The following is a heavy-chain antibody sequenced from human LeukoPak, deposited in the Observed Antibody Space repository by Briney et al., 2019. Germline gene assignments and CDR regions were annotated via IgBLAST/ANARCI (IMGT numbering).Heavy chain of an antibody. CDR3: ARRCYDSSGFDY. D-gene: IGHD3-22*01. Sequence: PGESLRLSCAASGFTFSSYAMSWVRRAPGKGLEWVSAISGSGGSTYYADSVKGRFTISRDNSKNTLYLQMNSLRAEDTAVYYCARRCYDSSGFDYWGQGTLVTVSS. CDR2: ISGSGGST. CDR1: GFTFSSYA. V-gene: IGHV3-23*01. J-gene: IGHJ4*02.